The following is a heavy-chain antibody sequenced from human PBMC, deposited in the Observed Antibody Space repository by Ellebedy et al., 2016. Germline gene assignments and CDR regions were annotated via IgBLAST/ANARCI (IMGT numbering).Heavy chain of an antibody. V-gene: IGHV1-2*02. J-gene: IGHJ4*02. CDR1: GYTFTGYY. Sequence: ASVKVSCXASGYTFTGYYMHWVRQAPGQGLEWMGWINPNSGGTNYAQKFQGRVTMTRDTSISTAYMELSRLRSDDTAVYYCAREFLSFRNFDYWGQGTLVTVSS. CDR3: AREFLSFRNFDY. CDR2: INPNSGGT.